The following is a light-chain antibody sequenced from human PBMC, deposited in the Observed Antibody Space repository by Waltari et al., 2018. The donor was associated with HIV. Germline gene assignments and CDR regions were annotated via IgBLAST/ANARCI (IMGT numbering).Light chain of an antibody. J-gene: IGKJ4*01. V-gene: IGKV4-1*01. CDR2: WAS. CDR3: QQYLHSPPT. CDR1: RSILYSSDNRNY. Sequence: DIVMTQSPDSLPVSLGERATINCTSSRSILYSSDNRNYLAWYQQKPRQPPKLLISWASTRESGVPDRFSGSGSGTDFALTISRLQAEGVAVYHCQQYLHSPPTFGGGTKVEIK.